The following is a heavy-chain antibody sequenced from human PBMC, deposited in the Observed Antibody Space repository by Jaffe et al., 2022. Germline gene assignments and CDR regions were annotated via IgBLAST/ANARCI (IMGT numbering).Heavy chain of an antibody. CDR2: IYSGGST. CDR1: GFTVSSNY. J-gene: IGHJ3*02. D-gene: IGHD3-9*01. Sequence: EVQLVESGGGLVQPGGSLRLSCAASGFTVSSNYMSWVRQAPGKGLEWVSVIYSGGSTYYADSVKGRFTISRDNSKNTLYLQMNSLRAEDTAVYYCARDHYDILTGGERAFDIWGQGTMVTVSS. CDR3: ARDHYDILTGGERAFDI. V-gene: IGHV3-66*02.